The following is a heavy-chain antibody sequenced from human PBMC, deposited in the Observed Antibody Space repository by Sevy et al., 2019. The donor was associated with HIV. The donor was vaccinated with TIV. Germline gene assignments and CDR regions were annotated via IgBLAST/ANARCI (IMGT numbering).Heavy chain of an antibody. D-gene: IGHD1-20*01. CDR1: GDSMSTSSYF. V-gene: IGHV4-39*01. CDR3: ARHHLYHWSPRDAFDI. CDR2: IGYSGSS. Sequence: SETLSLTCSVSGDSMSTSSYFWAWIRQPPGKGLEWIGTIGYSGSSSYRPSLRGRITISSDKSRNLFSLRLTSLTAADTAVYYCARHHLYHWSPRDAFDIWGQGTRVTVSS. J-gene: IGHJ3*02.